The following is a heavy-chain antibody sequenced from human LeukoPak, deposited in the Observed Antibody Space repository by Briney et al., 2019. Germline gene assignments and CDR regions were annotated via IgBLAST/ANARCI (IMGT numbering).Heavy chain of an antibody. Sequence: PGGSLRLSCDASGFPFGNFDVTGVRQAPGKGLQWVSGITGSSTWTYYAASVKGRFTVSRDNSQNTLHLQMNSLRADDTAVYYCARELVSSGNRYLALWGRGTLVTVSS. J-gene: IGHJ2*01. D-gene: IGHD3-10*01. V-gene: IGHV3-23*01. CDR3: ARELVSSGNRYLAL. CDR1: GFPFGNFD. CDR2: ITGSSTWT.